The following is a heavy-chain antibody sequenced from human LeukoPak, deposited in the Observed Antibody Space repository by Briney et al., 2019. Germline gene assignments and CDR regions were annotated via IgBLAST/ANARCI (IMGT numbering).Heavy chain of an antibody. Sequence: GGSLRLSCAASGFTFSNAWMSWVRQAPGKGLEWVGRIKSKTDGGTTGYAAPVKGRFTISRDDSKNTLYLQMNSLKTEDTAVYYCTAQAYYYDSSGGHAFDIWGQGTMVTVSS. CDR2: IKSKTDGGTT. V-gene: IGHV3-15*01. CDR3: TAQAYYYDSSGGHAFDI. J-gene: IGHJ3*02. CDR1: GFTFSNAW. D-gene: IGHD3-22*01.